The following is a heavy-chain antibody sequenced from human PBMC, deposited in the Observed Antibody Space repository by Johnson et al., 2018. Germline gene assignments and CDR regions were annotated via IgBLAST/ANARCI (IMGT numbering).Heavy chain of an antibody. J-gene: IGHJ6*02. Sequence: VQLVQSGGGLVQPGRSLRLSCAASGFTFDDYAMHWVRQAPGKGLEWVSGISWNSGSIGYADSVKGRFTISRDNAKNSLYLQMNSLRAEDTVVYYCAKDRGGSSGDFFSVRMDVWGQGTTVTVSS. CDR3: AKDRGGSSGDFFSVRMDV. D-gene: IGHD4-17*01. CDR2: ISWNSGSI. V-gene: IGHV3-9*01. CDR1: GFTFDDYA.